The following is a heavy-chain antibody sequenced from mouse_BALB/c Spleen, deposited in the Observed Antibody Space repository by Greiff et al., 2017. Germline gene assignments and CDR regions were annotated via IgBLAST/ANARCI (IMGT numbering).Heavy chain of an antibody. CDR1: GFTFSSYG. V-gene: IGHV5-6-3*01. Sequence: EVQGVESGGGLVQPGGSLKLSCAASGFTFSSYGMSWVRQTPDKRLELVATINSNGGSTYYPDSVKGRFTISRDNAKNTLYLQMSSLKSEDTAMYYCARGYDYGAWFAYWGQGTLVTVSA. D-gene: IGHD2-4*01. CDR2: INSNGGST. J-gene: IGHJ3*01. CDR3: ARGYDYGAWFAY.